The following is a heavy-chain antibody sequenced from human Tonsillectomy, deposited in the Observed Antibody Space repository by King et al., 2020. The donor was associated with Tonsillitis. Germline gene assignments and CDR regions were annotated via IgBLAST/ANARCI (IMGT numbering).Heavy chain of an antibody. CDR1: GDSISSSSFY. Sequence: LQLQESVPGLVKPSETLSLTCTVSGDSISSSSFYCGWVRQPPGKGLEWIATISYTGSTYYNPSLKSRVTMSVDTSKNQFSLNLSSMTAADTAVYYCARRFTMVRGVIIPSYYFDYWGQGTLVTVSS. CDR3: ARRFTMVRGVIIPSYYFDY. J-gene: IGHJ4*02. CDR2: ISYTGST. D-gene: IGHD3-10*01. V-gene: IGHV4-39*01.